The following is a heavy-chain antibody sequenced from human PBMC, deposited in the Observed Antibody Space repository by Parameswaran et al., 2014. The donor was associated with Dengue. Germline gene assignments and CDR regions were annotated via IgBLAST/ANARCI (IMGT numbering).Heavy chain of an antibody. Sequence: WVRQAPGQGLEWMGWISAYNGNTNYAQKLQGRVTMTTDTSTSTAYMELRSLRSDDTAVYYCARDAETIVVVPAAKVLYYYGMDVWGQGTTVTVSS. CDR2: ISAYNGNT. J-gene: IGHJ6*02. V-gene: IGHV1-18*01. D-gene: IGHD2-2*01. CDR3: ARDAETIVVVPAAKVLYYYGMDV.